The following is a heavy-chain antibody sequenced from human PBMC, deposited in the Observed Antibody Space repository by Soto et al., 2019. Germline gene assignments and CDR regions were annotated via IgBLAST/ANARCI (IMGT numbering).Heavy chain of an antibody. CDR2: ISGSGGNT. V-gene: IGHV3-23*01. D-gene: IGHD6-13*01. CDR3: AKVITAAGIGY. CDR1: GFTFSSYA. Sequence: GGSLRLSCAASGFTFSSYAMSLVRQAPGKGLEWVSSISGSGGNTYYADSVKGRFTISRDNSKNTLYLQMNSLRAEDTAVYFCAKVITAAGIGYWGQGTLVTVSS. J-gene: IGHJ4*02.